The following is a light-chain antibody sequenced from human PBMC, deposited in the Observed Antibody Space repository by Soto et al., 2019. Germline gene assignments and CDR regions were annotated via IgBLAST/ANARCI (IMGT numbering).Light chain of an antibody. CDR3: QQYGSSPRT. CDR2: GAS. Sequence: ETVLTQSPGVLSLSPGERATLSCRASQTVTSNYLAWYQQKPGQAPRLLTYGASSRATGIPDRFSGSGTGTDFTLTISRLEPEDFAVYYCQQYGSSPRTFGQGTKVEIK. J-gene: IGKJ1*01. CDR1: QTVTSNY. V-gene: IGKV3-20*01.